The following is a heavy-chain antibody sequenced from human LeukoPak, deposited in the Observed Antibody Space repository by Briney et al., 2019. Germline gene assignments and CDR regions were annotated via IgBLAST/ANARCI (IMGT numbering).Heavy chain of an antibody. Sequence: SETLSLTCTVSGGSVTSYYCNWVRQPPGRGLEGIGYIYYSGGTNYNPSLESRVTTSLDTAKNQFSLKLRSVTAEDTAVYYCATTGATSPSSASWFNIEYWGQGTLVPVSS. D-gene: IGHD6-13*01. CDR3: ATTGATSPSSASWFNIEY. V-gene: IGHV4-59*08. J-gene: IGHJ4*02. CDR1: GGSVTSYY. CDR2: IYYSGGT.